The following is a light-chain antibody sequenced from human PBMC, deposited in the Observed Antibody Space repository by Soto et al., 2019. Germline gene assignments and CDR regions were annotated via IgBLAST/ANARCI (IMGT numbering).Light chain of an antibody. Sequence: DIQLTQSPASLSASVGDRVTITCRASDNIGSNLNWYQHQTGTAPKLLIYAASSLQGGVPSRFSGSGYGTHFTLTISGLQTEDFATYYCQQSYKILTFGGGTRVDI. V-gene: IGKV1-39*01. CDR2: AAS. J-gene: IGKJ4*01. CDR1: DNIGSN. CDR3: QQSYKILT.